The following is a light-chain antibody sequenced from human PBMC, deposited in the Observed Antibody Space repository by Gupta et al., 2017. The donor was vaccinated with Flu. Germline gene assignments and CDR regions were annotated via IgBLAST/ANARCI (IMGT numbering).Light chain of an antibody. J-gene: IGLJ1*01. CDR3: QVWDTSSIHSV. CDR2: DDI. Sequence: TVTITCGCTNIGSHSVYWYQQKAGHAPVLFVYDDIVRPSGIPERFSGSNSATTATLTVTRVEAGDAADYYCQVWDTSSIHSVFGPGTKVTVL. V-gene: IGLV3-21*02. CDR1: NIGSHS.